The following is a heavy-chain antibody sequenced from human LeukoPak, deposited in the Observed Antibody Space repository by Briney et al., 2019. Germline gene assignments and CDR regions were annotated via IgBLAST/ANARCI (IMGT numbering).Heavy chain of an antibody. Sequence: SETLSLTCTVSGGSISSCSYYWGWIRQPPGKGLEWIGSIYYSGSTYYNPSLKSRVTISVDTSKNQFSLKLSSVTAADTAVYYCARLIAVAYYFDYWGQGTLVTVSS. J-gene: IGHJ4*02. CDR2: IYYSGST. CDR1: GGSISSCSYY. CDR3: ARLIAVAYYFDY. V-gene: IGHV4-39*01. D-gene: IGHD6-19*01.